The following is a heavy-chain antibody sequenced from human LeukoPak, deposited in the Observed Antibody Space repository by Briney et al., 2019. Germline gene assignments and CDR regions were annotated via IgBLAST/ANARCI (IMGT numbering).Heavy chain of an antibody. CDR1: GYTFTSYD. Sequence: ASVKVSCKASGYTFTSYDINWVRQATGQGLEWMGWMNPNSGNTGYAQKFQGRVTMTRNTSISTAYMELSSLRSEDTAVYYCARGYKSSPRITRVRGVSMDVWGQGTTVTVSS. CDR2: MNPNSGNT. J-gene: IGHJ6*02. D-gene: IGHD3-10*01. CDR3: ARGYKSSPRITRVRGVSMDV. V-gene: IGHV1-8*01.